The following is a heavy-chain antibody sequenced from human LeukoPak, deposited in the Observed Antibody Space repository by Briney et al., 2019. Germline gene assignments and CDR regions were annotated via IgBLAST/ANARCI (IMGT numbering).Heavy chain of an antibody. CDR1: GFTFSSYS. V-gene: IGHV3-21*01. CDR2: ISSSSSYI. Sequence: GGSLRLSCAASGFTFSSYSITWVRQAPGKGLEWVSSISSSSSYIYYADSVKGRFTISRDNAKNSLYLQMNSLRAEDTAVYYCARFGPGTNAFDIWGQGTMVTVSS. J-gene: IGHJ3*02. D-gene: IGHD2-2*01. CDR3: ARFGPGTNAFDI.